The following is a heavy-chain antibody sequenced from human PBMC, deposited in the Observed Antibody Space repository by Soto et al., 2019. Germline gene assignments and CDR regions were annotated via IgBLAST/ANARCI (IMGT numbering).Heavy chain of an antibody. D-gene: IGHD1-1*01. CDR1: GDSFSKYT. CDR2: IIPRFGTT. J-gene: IGHJ4*02. Sequence: QVQLVQSGAEVKKPGSSVRVSCKASGDSFSKYTVNWVRQAPRQGLEWMGGIIPRFGTTNFAPTLQDRVTITADESINTVYMELSSLRSEDSALYYCARGRGLYNNGLSQLDSWGQGTLVTVSS. V-gene: IGHV1-69*01. CDR3: ARGRGLYNNGLSQLDS.